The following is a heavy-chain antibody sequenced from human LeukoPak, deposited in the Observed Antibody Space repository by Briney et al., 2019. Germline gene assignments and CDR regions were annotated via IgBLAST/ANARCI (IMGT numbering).Heavy chain of an antibody. V-gene: IGHV4-39*01. D-gene: IGHD6-19*01. J-gene: IGHJ3*02. CDR3: ARVRDSSGWYGAFDI. Sequence: SETLSLTCTVSGGSISSSSYYWGWIRQPPGKGLEWIGSIYYSGSTYYNPSLKSRVTISVDTSKNQFSLKLSSVTAADTAVYYCARVRDSSGWYGAFDIWGQGTMVTVSS. CDR1: GGSISSSSYY. CDR2: IYYSGST.